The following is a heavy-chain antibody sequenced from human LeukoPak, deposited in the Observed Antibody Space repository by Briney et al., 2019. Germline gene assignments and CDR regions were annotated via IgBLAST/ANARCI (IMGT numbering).Heavy chain of an antibody. CDR1: GFTFSSYG. CDR2: IYSGGST. Sequence: GGSLRLSCVASGFTFSSYGMHWVRQAPGKGLEWVSVIYSGGSTYYADSVKGRFTISRHNSKNTLYLQMNSLRAEDTAVYYCARDSTTEYYYDSSGYYYLGGMDVWGQGTTVTVSS. V-gene: IGHV3-53*04. CDR3: ARDSTTEYYYDSSGYYYLGGMDV. J-gene: IGHJ6*02. D-gene: IGHD3-22*01.